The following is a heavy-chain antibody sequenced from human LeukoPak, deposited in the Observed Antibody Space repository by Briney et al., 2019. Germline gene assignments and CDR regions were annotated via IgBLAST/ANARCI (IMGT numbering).Heavy chain of an antibody. J-gene: IGHJ4*02. V-gene: IGHV3-53*01. CDR1: GFTVSSNY. CDR3: ARVGGYYGSGSYFDY. Sequence: TGGSLRLSCAASGFTVSSNYMSWVRQAPGKGLEWVSVIYSGGSTYYADSVKGRFTISRDNSKNTLYLQMNSLRAEDTAVYYCARVGGYYGSGSYFDYWGQGTLVTVSS. D-gene: IGHD3-10*01. CDR2: IYSGGST.